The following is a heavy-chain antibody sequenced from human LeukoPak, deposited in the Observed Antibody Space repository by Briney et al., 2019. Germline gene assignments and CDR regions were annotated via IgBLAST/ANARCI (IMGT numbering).Heavy chain of an antibody. CDR1: GYTFTSYG. D-gene: IGHD2-2*01. V-gene: IGHV1-18*01. Sequence: GASVKVSCKASGYTFTSYGISWVRQAPGQGLEWMGWISAYNGNTNYAQKLQGRVTMTTDTSTSTAYMELRSLRSDDTAVYYCARDQIVVVPAAKLDAFDIWGQGTMVTVSS. CDR2: ISAYNGNT. CDR3: ARDQIVVVPAAKLDAFDI. J-gene: IGHJ3*02.